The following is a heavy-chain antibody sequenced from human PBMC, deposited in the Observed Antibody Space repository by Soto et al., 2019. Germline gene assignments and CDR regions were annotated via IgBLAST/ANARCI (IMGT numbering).Heavy chain of an antibody. Sequence: SETLSLTCTVSGGSISSGDYYWSWIRQPPGKGLEWIGYISHLENTYFHPSFKSRLTMSIDRSRNQFSLNLSSVTAADRAVYYCVRGGGYDPFDYWGQGVLVTVSS. CDR1: GGSISSGDYY. D-gene: IGHD5-12*01. CDR2: ISHLENT. J-gene: IGHJ4*02. CDR3: VRGGGYDPFDY. V-gene: IGHV4-30-4*01.